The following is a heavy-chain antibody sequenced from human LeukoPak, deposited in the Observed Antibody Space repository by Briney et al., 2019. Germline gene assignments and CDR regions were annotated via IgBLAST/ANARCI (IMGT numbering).Heavy chain of an antibody. Sequence: GGSLRLSCAASGFTFSFCGMHWVRQAPGKWLEWVAFIRYDGSNEYYADSVKGRFTISRDNSKNTLYLQMNSLRAEDTAVYYCAKDSDDIVVVVAASGGQTNNWFDPWGQGTLVTVSS. CDR1: GFTFSFCG. D-gene: IGHD2-15*01. J-gene: IGHJ5*02. V-gene: IGHV3-30*02. CDR3: AKDSDDIVVVVAASGGQTNNWFDP. CDR2: IRYDGSNE.